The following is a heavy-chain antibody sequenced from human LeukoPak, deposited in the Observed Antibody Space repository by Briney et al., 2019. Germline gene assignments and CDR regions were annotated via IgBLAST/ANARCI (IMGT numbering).Heavy chain of an antibody. V-gene: IGHV1-46*01. Sequence: ASVKVSCKASGYTFTSYYLHWVRQAPGQGLEWMGVITASGGGTTYAQKFQGRVTMTRDTSSSTVYMELTSLRSEDTAVYYCARDVFGLDYWGQGTLVTVSS. J-gene: IGHJ4*02. CDR3: ARDVFGLDY. D-gene: IGHD3-10*01. CDR1: GYTFTSYY. CDR2: ITASGGGT.